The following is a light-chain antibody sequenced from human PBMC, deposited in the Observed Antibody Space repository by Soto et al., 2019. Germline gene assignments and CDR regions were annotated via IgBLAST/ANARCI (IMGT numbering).Light chain of an antibody. CDR3: HQRQSWPRT. V-gene: IGKV3-20*01. Sequence: EIVLAQSPGTLSLSPGERATLSCRSSQSISSSYLAWYQQKPGQAPRLLIYGPSSRATGIPDRFSASGSGTDFTLTISDVQPEDFALYYCHQRQSWPRTFGQGTK. CDR2: GPS. CDR1: QSISSSY. J-gene: IGKJ1*01.